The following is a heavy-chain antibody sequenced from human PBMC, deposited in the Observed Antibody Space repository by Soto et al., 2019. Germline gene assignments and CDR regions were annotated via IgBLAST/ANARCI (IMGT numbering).Heavy chain of an antibody. CDR2: ISYDGSNK. CDR1: VFTFSSYG. CDR3: AKDLLGPGRAYGMDV. D-gene: IGHD7-27*01. V-gene: IGHV3-30*18. Sequence: QVPLVESGGGVVQPGRSLRLSCAASVFTFSSYGMHWVRQAQGKGLEWVAVISYDGSNKYYADSVKGRFTISRDNSKNTLYLQMNSMRAEDTAVYYCAKDLLGPGRAYGMDVWGQGTTVTVSS. J-gene: IGHJ6*02.